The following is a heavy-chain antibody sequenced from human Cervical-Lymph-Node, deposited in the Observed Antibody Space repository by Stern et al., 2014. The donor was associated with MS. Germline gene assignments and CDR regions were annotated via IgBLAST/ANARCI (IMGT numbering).Heavy chain of an antibody. V-gene: IGHV4-4*02. J-gene: IGHJ5*02. CDR1: GDSISSNYW. Sequence: QEQLQESGPGLVKPSGTLSLTCTVSGDSISSNYWWSWVRQPPGKGLEWIGEIYHRGRTKYNPSLKSEGHKVLDKSQGQFSLELTSVTAADTAIYYCARDARGGGDCCNWFDPWGQGTLVTVSS. CDR2: IYHRGRT. CDR3: ARDARGGGDCCNWFDP. D-gene: IGHD2-21*02.